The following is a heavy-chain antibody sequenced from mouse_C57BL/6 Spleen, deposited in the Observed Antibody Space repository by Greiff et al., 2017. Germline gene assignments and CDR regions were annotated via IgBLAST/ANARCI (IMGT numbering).Heavy chain of an antibody. Sequence: VQLKESGPGLVKPSQSLSLTCSVTGYSITSGYYWNWIRQFPGNKLEWMGYISYDGSNNYNPSLKNRISITRDTSKNQFFLKLNSVTTEDTATYYCARDYDYDAQAWFAYWGQGTLVTVSA. CDR3: ARDYDYDAQAWFAY. CDR2: ISYDGSN. CDR1: GYSITSGYY. D-gene: IGHD2-4*01. J-gene: IGHJ3*01. V-gene: IGHV3-6*01.